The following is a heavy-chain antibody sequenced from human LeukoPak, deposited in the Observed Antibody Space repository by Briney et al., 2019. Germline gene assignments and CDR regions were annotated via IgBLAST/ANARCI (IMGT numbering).Heavy chain of an antibody. D-gene: IGHD3-3*01. Sequence: SETLSLTCTVSGGSISSGGYYWSWIRQHPGKGLEWIGYLYFSGSTYYNPSLKSRVTIPVDTTKNQFSLRLSSVTAADTAVYYCARVGGTRPDRYYFDYWGQGTLVTVSS. CDR1: GGSISSGGYY. V-gene: IGHV4-31*03. CDR3: ARVGGTRPDRYYFDY. CDR2: LYFSGST. J-gene: IGHJ4*02.